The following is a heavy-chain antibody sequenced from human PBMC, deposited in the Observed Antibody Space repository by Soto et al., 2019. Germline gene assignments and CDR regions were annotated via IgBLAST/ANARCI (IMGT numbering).Heavy chain of an antibody. CDR2: INQDGSEK. Sequence: EVQLVEPGGGLVQPGGSLRLSCAASRLTFSNYWMNWVRQAPGKGLEWVANINQDGSEKFYVDSVKGRFTISRDNSKDSLYLQMNSLRDEDTAVYYCATLGVGNLGYWGQGTLVTVSS. CDR1: RLTFSNYW. D-gene: IGHD2-15*01. CDR3: ATLGVGNLGY. V-gene: IGHV3-7*01. J-gene: IGHJ4*02.